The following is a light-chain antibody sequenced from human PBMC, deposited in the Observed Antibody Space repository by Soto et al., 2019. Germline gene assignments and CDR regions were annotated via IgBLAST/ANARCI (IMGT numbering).Light chain of an antibody. CDR1: QTIGSL. J-gene: IGKJ4*01. V-gene: IGKV3-11*01. CDR2: GVS. CDR3: HQRRQWPLT. Sequence: DILMTQSPGTLSLSLGDRATISFRASQTIGSLLAWYQQKPGRAPSLLISGVSSRDTGIPARFSGSGSGTDFTLTISSLESEDFAVYYCHQRRQWPLTFGGGTKVDIK.